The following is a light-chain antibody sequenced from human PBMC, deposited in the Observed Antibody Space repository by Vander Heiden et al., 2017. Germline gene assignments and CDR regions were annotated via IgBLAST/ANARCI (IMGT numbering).Light chain of an antibody. V-gene: IGKV4-1*01. CDR2: WAT. CDR1: QSVLYSSNNKND. Sequence: DIVMTQSLDSLAVLLCERATINCKSTQSVLYSSNNKNDLAWYQQRPGQPPRLLIYWATTRESGVPDRFSGSGSGTDFTLTVSSLQAEDVAVSSCHQYYSIPYTVGQGTKLEI. CDR3: HQYYSIPYT. J-gene: IGKJ2*01.